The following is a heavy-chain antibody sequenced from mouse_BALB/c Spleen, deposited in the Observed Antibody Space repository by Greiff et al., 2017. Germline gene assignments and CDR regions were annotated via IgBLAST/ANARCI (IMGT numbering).Heavy chain of an antibody. Sequence: EVKLQESGGGLVQPGGSRKLSCAASGFTFSSFGMHWVRQAPEKGLEWVAYISSGSSTIYYADTVKGRFTISRDNPKNTLFLQMTSLKSEDTAMYYCARHEGNYRYWYFDVWGAGTTVTVSS. CDR2: ISSGSSTI. V-gene: IGHV5-17*02. CDR1: GFTFSSFG. CDR3: ARHEGNYRYWYFDV. D-gene: IGHD2-14*01. J-gene: IGHJ1*01.